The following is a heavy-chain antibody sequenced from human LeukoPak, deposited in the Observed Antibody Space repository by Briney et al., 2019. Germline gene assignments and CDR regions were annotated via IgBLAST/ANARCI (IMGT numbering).Heavy chain of an antibody. J-gene: IGHJ4*02. CDR3: ASLLAPRGYYYGSSGSY. CDR1: GFTFSDYY. CDR2: IYSGGST. Sequence: PGGPLTLSCAASGFTFSDYYMIWLRQAPGQGRAWVSVIYSGGSTYYADSVKGRFTISRDNSKNTLYLQMNSLRAEDTAVYYCASLLAPRGYYYGSSGSYWGQGTLVTVSS. V-gene: IGHV3-66*02. D-gene: IGHD3-22*01.